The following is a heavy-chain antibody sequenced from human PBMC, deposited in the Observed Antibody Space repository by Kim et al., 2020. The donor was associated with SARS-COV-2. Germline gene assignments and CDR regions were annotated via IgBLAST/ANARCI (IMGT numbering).Heavy chain of an antibody. Sequence: SETLSLTCTVSGDSISSFYWSWIRQPPGKGLEWIGYIYHSGRTNYNPSLKSRATISVDTSKNQFSLKLNSVTAADTAMYYCASEQDSPTSAQYNWFHPWG. D-gene: IGHD6-6*01. CDR3: ASEQDSPTSAQYNWFHP. CDR1: GDSISSFY. J-gene: IGHJ5*02. V-gene: IGHV4-59*13. CDR2: IYHSGRT.